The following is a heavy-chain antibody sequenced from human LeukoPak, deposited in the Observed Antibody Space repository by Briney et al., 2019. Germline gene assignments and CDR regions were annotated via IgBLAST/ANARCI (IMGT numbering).Heavy chain of an antibody. CDR3: ARGQRYDFWSGYFGYYYYMDV. D-gene: IGHD3-3*01. Sequence: SETLSLTCTVSGGSISSSSYYWGWIRQPPGKGLEWIGSIYYSGSTYYNPSLKSRVTISVDTSKNQFSLKLSSVTAADTAVYYCARGQRYDFWSGYFGYYYYMDVWGKGTTVTVSS. CDR1: GGSISSSSYY. CDR2: IYYSGST. J-gene: IGHJ6*03. V-gene: IGHV4-39*01.